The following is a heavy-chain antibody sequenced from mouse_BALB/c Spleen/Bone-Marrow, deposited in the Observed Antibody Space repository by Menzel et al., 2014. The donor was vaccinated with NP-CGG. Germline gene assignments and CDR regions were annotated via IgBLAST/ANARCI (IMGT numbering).Heavy chain of an antibody. Sequence: EVQLVEPGGGLVQPGGSLKLSCAASGFTFSSYGMSWVRQTPDKRLELVASINSNGGSTYYPDSVKGRFTISRDNAKNTLSLQMSSLKSEDTAMYYCARGNYGNYVDYFDYWGQGTTLPVSS. CDR2: INSNGGST. CDR1: GFTFSSYG. V-gene: IGHV5-6-3*01. D-gene: IGHD2-1*01. CDR3: ARGNYGNYVDYFDY. J-gene: IGHJ2*01.